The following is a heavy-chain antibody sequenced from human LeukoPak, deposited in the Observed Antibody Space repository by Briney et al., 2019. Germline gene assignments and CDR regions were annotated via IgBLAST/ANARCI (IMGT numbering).Heavy chain of an antibody. CDR3: ARDRVNWNDVGGLFDY. J-gene: IGHJ4*02. V-gene: IGHV3-53*01. Sequence: GGSLRLSCAASGFTVSSNYMSWVRQAPGKGLEWVSLIYSGGSTSYADSVKGRFTFSRDNSKNTLYLQMNSLRAEDTAVYYCARDRVNWNDVGGLFDYWGQGALVTVSS. D-gene: IGHD1-1*01. CDR1: GFTVSSNY. CDR2: IYSGGST.